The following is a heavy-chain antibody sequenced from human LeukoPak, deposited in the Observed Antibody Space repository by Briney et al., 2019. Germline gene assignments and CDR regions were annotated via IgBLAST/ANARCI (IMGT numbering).Heavy chain of an antibody. V-gene: IGHV3-53*01. Sequence: GGSLRLSCAASGFTVSSNYMSWVRQAPGKGLEWVSVIYSGGSTYYADSVKGRFTISRDNSKNTLYLQMNSLRAEDTAVYYCAKDRAAAGTRYFDYWGQGTLVTVSS. J-gene: IGHJ4*02. D-gene: IGHD6-13*01. CDR3: AKDRAAAGTRYFDY. CDR2: IYSGGST. CDR1: GFTVSSNY.